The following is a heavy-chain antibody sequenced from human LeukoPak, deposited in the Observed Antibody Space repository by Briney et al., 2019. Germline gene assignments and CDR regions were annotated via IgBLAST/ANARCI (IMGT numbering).Heavy chain of an antibody. CDR2: ISSSGSTI. D-gene: IGHD4-17*01. Sequence: GGSLRLSCAASGFTFSSYEMNWVRQAPGKGREWVSYISSSGSTIYYADSVKGRFTISRDNAKNSLYLQMNSLRADDTAVYFCARAGLYGGGYWGQGTLVTVSS. CDR1: GFTFSSYE. J-gene: IGHJ4*02. V-gene: IGHV3-48*03. CDR3: ARAGLYGGGY.